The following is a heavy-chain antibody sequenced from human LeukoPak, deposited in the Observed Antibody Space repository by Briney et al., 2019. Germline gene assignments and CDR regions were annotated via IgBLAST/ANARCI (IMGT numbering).Heavy chain of an antibody. CDR2: MNPNSGNT. CDR3: ARGRGSEYYYYYMDV. J-gene: IGHJ6*03. V-gene: IGHV1-8*03. CDR1: GYTFTSYD. D-gene: IGHD1-26*01. Sequence: ASVKVSCKASGYTFTSYDIDWVRQATGQGLEWMGWMNPNSGNTGYAQKFQGRVTITRNTSISTAYMELSSLRSEDTAVYYCARGRGSEYYYYYMDVWGKGTTVTVSS.